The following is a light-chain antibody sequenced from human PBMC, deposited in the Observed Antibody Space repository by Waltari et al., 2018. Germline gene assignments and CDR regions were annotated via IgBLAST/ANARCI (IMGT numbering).Light chain of an antibody. CDR3: CSYAGSSTVV. CDR2: EGS. CDR1: SSDVGSYNL. J-gene: IGLJ2*01. Sequence: QSALTQPASVSGSPGQSITISCTGTSSDVGSYNLVSWYQQHPGKAPKLMIYEGSKRPSGFSNRFSGSKSCNTASLTISGLQAEDEADYYCCSYAGSSTVVFGGGTKLTVL. V-gene: IGLV2-23*01.